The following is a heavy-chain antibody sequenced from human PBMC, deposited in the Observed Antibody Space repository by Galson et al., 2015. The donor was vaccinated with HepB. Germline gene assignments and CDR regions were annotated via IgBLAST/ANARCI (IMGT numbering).Heavy chain of an antibody. CDR1: GFSFSSNG. Sequence: SLRLSCAASGFSFSSNGIHWVRQAPGKGLEWVTFIRYDGNIKYYADAVKGRFTISRDNSENTVYLQMNSLRPEDTAVYYCAKWALASMGDAFDIWGQGTMVSVSS. CDR3: AKWALASMGDAFDI. CDR2: IRYDGNIK. J-gene: IGHJ3*02. V-gene: IGHV3-30*02. D-gene: IGHD2-21*01.